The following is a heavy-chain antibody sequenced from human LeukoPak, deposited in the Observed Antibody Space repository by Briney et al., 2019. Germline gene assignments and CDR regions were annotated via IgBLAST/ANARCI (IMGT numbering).Heavy chain of an antibody. CDR2: IYNTGST. CDR1: GDSISSDDYY. CDR3: AREVSRAFDI. V-gene: IGHV4-30-4*01. D-gene: IGHD2-8*01. J-gene: IGHJ3*02. Sequence: SQTLSLTCTVSGDSISSDDYYWSWIRQPPGKDLEWIGSIYNTGSTYSNPSLKSRVTISIDTSTNQFSLKLSSVTAADTAVYYCAREVSRAFDIWGQGTMVTVSS.